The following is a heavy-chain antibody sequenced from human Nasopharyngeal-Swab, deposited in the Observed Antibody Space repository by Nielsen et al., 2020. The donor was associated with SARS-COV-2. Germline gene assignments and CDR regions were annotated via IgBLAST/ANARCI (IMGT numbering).Heavy chain of an antibody. D-gene: IGHD3-10*01. V-gene: IGHV3-48*04. CDR2: ISSSSSTI. J-gene: IGHJ6*02. CDR1: GFTSSSYS. Sequence: GGSLRLSCAASGFTSSSYSMNWVRQAPGKGLEWVSYISSSSSTIYYADSVKGRFTISRDNAKNSLYLQMNSLRAEDTAVYYCARDFVGQMDVWGQGTTVTVSS. CDR3: ARDFVGQMDV.